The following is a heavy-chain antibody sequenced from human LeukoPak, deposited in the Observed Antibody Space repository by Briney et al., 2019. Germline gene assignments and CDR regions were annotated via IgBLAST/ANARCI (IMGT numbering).Heavy chain of an antibody. J-gene: IGHJ2*01. V-gene: IGHV4-34*01. Sequence: SETLSLTCAVYGGSFSGYYWSWIRQPPGQGLEWIGEINHSGRTNYNPSLKRRVTISVDTSKNQFSLKLSSVTAADTATYYCARITDGRGGDWYFGLCGRGTLVTVSS. CDR1: GGSFSGYY. CDR2: INHSGRT. D-gene: IGHD3-16*01. CDR3: ARITDGRGGDWYFGL.